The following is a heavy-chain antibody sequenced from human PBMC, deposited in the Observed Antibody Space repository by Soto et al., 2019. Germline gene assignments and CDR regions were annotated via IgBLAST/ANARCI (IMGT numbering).Heavy chain of an antibody. Sequence: QVQLVESGGGVVQPGRSLRLSCAASGFTFSSYGMHWVRQAPGKGLEWVAVISYDGSKEFYADSVKGRFTISRDNSKNTLYLQMNSLRAEDTAVYYCAKDLRLWSKDYYYYGMDVWGPGTTVTVSS. CDR1: GFTFSSYG. J-gene: IGHJ6*02. CDR3: AKDLRLWSKDYYYYGMDV. V-gene: IGHV3-30*18. D-gene: IGHD5-18*01. CDR2: ISYDGSKE.